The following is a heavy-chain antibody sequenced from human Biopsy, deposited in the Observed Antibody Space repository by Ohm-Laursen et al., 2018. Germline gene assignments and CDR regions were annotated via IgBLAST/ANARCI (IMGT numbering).Heavy chain of an antibody. V-gene: IGHV4-31*03. CDR3: AAHYYDSSGYYYHQ. CDR1: GASVNSGGYF. Sequence: SETLSLTCPVSGASVNSGGYFWSWIRQHPGKGLERVGYIFYSGSTSYNPSLASRVAISVGTSEKQFSLKLNSVTAADTAIYYCAAHYYDSSGYYYHQWGQGTLVTVSS. J-gene: IGHJ1*01. CDR2: IFYSGST. D-gene: IGHD3-22*01.